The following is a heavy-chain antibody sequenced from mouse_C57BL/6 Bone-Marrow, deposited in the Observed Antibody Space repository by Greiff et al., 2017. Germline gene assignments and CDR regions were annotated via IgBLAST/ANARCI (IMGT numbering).Heavy chain of an antibody. D-gene: IGHD5-1*01. V-gene: IGHV1-47*01. CDR3: ASSSTFFYYFDY. Sequence: VQPQQFGAELVKPGASVKMSRKASGYTLTTYPLEWMKQNHGKSLEWIGNFHPYNDDTKYNEKFKGKATLTVEKSSNTVYWELSRLTSDVSAVYYCASSSTFFYYFDYWGQGTTLTGSS. CDR2: FHPYNDDT. CDR1: GYTLTTYP. J-gene: IGHJ2*01.